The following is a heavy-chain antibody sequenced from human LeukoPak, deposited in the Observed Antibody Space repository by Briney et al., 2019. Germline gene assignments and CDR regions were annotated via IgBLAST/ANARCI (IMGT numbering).Heavy chain of an antibody. V-gene: IGHV3-21*01. CDR3: ARYSGDYEADY. CDR2: ISSSSLYT. Sequence: PGGSLRLFCAASGFTFSSYSMNCVRQASGRGLEWVSSISSSSLYTYYAHSVKGRFTISRDNAKNSLYLQMNSLRAEDTAVYYCARYSGDYEADYWGQGTLVTVSS. D-gene: IGHD4-17*01. CDR1: GFTFSSYS. J-gene: IGHJ4*02.